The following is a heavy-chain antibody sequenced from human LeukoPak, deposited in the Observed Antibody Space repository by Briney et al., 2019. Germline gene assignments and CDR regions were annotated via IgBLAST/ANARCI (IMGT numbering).Heavy chain of an antibody. CDR3: AREGPIAVAGTGRFVY. CDR2: IYYSGST. CDR1: GGSISSYY. D-gene: IGHD6-19*01. J-gene: IGHJ4*02. V-gene: IGHV4-59*01. Sequence: SETLSLTCTVSGGSISSYYWSWSRQPPGKGLEWIGYIYYSGSTNYNPSLKSRVTISVVTSKNQFSLKLSSVTAADTAVYYCAREGPIAVAGTGRFVYWGQRGIVSVSS.